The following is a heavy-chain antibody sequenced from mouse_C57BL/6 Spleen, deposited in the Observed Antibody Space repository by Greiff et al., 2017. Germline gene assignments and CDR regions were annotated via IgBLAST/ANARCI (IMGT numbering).Heavy chain of an antibody. D-gene: IGHD2-4*01. CDR2: ISYDSSN. Sequence: EVKLLESGPGLVKPSQSLSLSCSASGYTFTSGYFWYLIRPLPENLLEWVCFISYDSSNNYNQSLKNRISITRDTSKYQFFLKLNSVTTEDTATDYCARIYYDYDRDGVCYFDYWGQGTTLTVSS. V-gene: IGHV3-6*01. CDR1: GYTFTSGYF. CDR3: ARIYYDYDRDGVCYFDY. J-gene: IGHJ2*01.